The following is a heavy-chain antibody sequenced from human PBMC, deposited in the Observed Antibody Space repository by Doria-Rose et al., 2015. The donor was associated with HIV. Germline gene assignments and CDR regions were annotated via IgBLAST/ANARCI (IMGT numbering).Heavy chain of an antibody. CDR2: IHHSGST. Sequence: QVQLQQWDAGLVKPSETLSLTCAVFGGSFSGYYWRWIRHPPGQGLEWIGEIHHSGSTNYNTSLKSRVTISLDTSKNLFSLKLSSVTAADTAVYYCARGRLRGGWNDVDYYYGMDVWGQGTTVTVSS. CDR1: GGSFSGYY. CDR3: ARGRLRGGWNDVDYYYGMDV. J-gene: IGHJ6*02. V-gene: IGHV4-34*01. D-gene: IGHD1-1*01.